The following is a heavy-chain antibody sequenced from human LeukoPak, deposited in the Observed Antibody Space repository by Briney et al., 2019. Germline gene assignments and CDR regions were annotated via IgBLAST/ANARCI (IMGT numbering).Heavy chain of an antibody. Sequence: GGSLRLSSTASGFSFRGHWMHWARQLPGKGLVWVSRISPTGSTTSYADSVKGRFTVSRDNAKNTLYLQVNNLRAEDTAVYYCARGPNSNWSGLDFWGQGTLLTVSS. CDR3: ARGPNSNWSGLDF. J-gene: IGHJ4*02. D-gene: IGHD6-6*01. CDR2: ISPTGSTT. V-gene: IGHV3-74*01. CDR1: GFSFRGHW.